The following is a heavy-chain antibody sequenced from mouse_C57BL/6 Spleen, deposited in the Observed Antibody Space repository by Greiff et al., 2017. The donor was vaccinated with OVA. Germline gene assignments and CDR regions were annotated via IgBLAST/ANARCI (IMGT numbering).Heavy chain of an antibody. CDR1: GYTFTSYW. V-gene: IGHV1-50*01. J-gene: IGHJ4*01. CDR3: ARLQLGRYAMDY. Sequence: VQLQQPGAELVKPGASVKLSCKASGYTFTSYWMQWVNQRPGQGLEWIGEIDPSDSYTNYNQKFKGKATLTVDTSSSTAYMQLSSLTSEDSAVYYCARLQLGRYAMDYWGQGTSVTVSS. D-gene: IGHD4-1*02. CDR2: IDPSDSYT.